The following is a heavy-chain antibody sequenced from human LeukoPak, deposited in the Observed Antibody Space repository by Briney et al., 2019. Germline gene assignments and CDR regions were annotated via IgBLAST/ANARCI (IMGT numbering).Heavy chain of an antibody. CDR2: LIPIFGTA. J-gene: IGHJ4*02. CDR1: GGPFSSYA. D-gene: IGHD5-12*01. CDR3: AIFSVGGVPRGYSGYDGGRFDY. V-gene: IGHV1-69*13. Sequence: SVKVSCKASGGPFSSYAISWVRRAPGQGLEWMGGLIPIFGTANYAQKFQGRVTITADESTSTAYMELSSLRSEDTAVYYCAIFSVGGVPRGYSGYDGGRFDYWGQGTLVTVSS.